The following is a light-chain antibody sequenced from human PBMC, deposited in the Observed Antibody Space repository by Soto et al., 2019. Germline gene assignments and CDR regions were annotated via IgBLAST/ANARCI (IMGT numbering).Light chain of an antibody. CDR2: DAS. J-gene: IGKJ4*01. CDR1: QSVSSSY. Sequence: EIVLTQSPGTLSLSPGERATLSCRASQSVSSSYLAWYQQKPGQAPRLLIYDASNRATGIPARFIGSGSGTDFTLTISSLEPEDFAVYYCQQRSNWLTFGGGTKVDIK. V-gene: IGKV3D-20*02. CDR3: QQRSNWLT.